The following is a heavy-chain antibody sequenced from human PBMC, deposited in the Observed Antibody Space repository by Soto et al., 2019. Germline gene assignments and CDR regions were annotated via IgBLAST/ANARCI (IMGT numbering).Heavy chain of an antibody. Sequence: QVQLQESGPGLVRPSGTVSLTCAVSGVSISSDNWWSWVRQPPGKALEWIGEIHHSGSTNYNPSLKRRVTMSVVPSKDLSSLTLNSVTAADTAFYYCARDQGSHPGDWGQGTLVSVSS. CDR1: GVSISSDNW. CDR2: IHHSGST. CDR3: ARDQGSHPGD. D-gene: IGHD6-13*01. V-gene: IGHV4-4*02. J-gene: IGHJ4*02.